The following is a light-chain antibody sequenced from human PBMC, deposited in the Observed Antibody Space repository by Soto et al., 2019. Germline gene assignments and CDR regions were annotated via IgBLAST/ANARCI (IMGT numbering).Light chain of an antibody. Sequence: EIVLTQSPATLSLSPGERATLSCRASQSFSSNYLAWYQQKPGQAPRLLIYGASTRAIGIPARFSGSGSGTDFTLTISSLQSEDFAVYYCQHYNELPLTFGGGTKVDI. V-gene: IGKV3D-7*01. CDR2: GAS. CDR1: QSFSSNY. CDR3: QHYNELPLT. J-gene: IGKJ4*01.